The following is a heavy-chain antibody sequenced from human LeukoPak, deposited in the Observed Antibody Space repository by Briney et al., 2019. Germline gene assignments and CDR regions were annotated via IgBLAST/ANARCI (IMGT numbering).Heavy chain of an antibody. Sequence: SETLSLTCTVSGGSISSYYWSWIRQPPGKGLEWIGYIYYSGSTYYNPSLKSRVTISVDTSKNQFSLKLSSVTAADTAVYYCARQIRGYYYMDVWGKGTTVTVSS. CDR1: GGSISSYY. D-gene: IGHD3-3*02. CDR3: ARQIRGYYYMDV. CDR2: IYYSGST. V-gene: IGHV4-59*08. J-gene: IGHJ6*03.